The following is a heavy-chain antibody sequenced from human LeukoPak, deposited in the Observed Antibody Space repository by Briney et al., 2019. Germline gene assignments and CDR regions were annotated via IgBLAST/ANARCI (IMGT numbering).Heavy chain of an antibody. CDR3: ARGPVGATRLFDY. CDR2: IKQDGSEK. J-gene: IGHJ4*02. V-gene: IGHV3-7*01. D-gene: IGHD1-26*01. CDR1: GFTFSSYW. Sequence: GGSLRLSCAASGFTFSSYWMSWVRQAPGKVLEWVANIKQDGSEKYYVDSVKGRFTISRDNAKNSLYLQMNSLRAEDTAVYYCARGPVGATRLFDYWGQGTLVTVSS.